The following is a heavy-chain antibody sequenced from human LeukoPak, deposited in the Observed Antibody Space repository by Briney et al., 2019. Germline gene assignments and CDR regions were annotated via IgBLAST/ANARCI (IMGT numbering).Heavy chain of an antibody. CDR1: GYTFTGYY. D-gene: IGHD3-10*01. CDR3: ATEPINYYGSGSSTSQNGDY. V-gene: IGHV1-2*02. J-gene: IGHJ4*02. CDR2: INPNSGGT. Sequence: ASVKVSCKASGYTFTGYYMHWVRQAPGQGLEWMGWINPNSGGTNYAQKFQGRVTMTRDTSISTAYMELSRLRSDDTAVYYCATEPINYYGSGSSTSQNGDYWGQGTLVTVSS.